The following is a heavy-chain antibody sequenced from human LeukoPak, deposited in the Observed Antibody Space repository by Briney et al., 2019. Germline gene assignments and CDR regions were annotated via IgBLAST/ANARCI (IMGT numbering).Heavy chain of an antibody. Sequence: SQTLSLTCTVSGGSISSGDYYWSWIRQPPGKGLEWIGYIYYSGSTYYNPSLKSRVTISVDTSKNQFSLKLTSVTAADTAVYYCARQAGSYAFYYYDYWAREPWSPSPQ. V-gene: IGHV4-30-4*08. J-gene: IGHJ4*02. CDR1: GGSISSGDYY. D-gene: IGHD2-2*01. CDR2: IYYSGST. CDR3: ARQAGSYAFYYYDY.